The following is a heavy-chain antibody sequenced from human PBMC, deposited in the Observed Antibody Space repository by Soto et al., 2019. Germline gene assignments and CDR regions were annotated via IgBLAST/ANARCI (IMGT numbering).Heavy chain of an antibody. CDR1: GGTFSSYA. D-gene: IGHD2-2*02. CDR3: ARSYCSSTSCYISAHYYYYGMDV. Sequence: ASLKVSCKASGGTFSSYAISWVRQAPGQGREWMGGIIPIFGTANYAQKFQGRVTITADESTSTAYMELSSLRSEDTAVYYCARSYCSSTSCYISAHYYYYGMDVWSQGTTVTVPS. V-gene: IGHV1-69*13. J-gene: IGHJ6*02. CDR2: IIPIFGTA.